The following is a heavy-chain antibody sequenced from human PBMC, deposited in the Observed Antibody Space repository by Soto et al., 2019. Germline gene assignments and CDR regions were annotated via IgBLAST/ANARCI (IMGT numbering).Heavy chain of an antibody. CDR3: AKDFSSGERGSPLYFDY. Sequence: GGSLRLSCAASGFTFSSYGMHWVRQAPGKGLEWVAVISYDGSNKYYADSVKGRFTISRDNSKNTLYLQMNSLRAEDTAVYYCAKDFSSGERGSPLYFDYWGQGTLVTVSS. D-gene: IGHD3-10*01. CDR1: GFTFSSYG. V-gene: IGHV3-30*18. J-gene: IGHJ4*02. CDR2: ISYDGSNK.